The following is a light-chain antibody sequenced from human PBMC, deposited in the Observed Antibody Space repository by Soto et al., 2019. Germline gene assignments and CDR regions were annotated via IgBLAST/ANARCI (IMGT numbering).Light chain of an antibody. Sequence: DRVMTQYPASLSVSLGGRVTITSRASQSVSNYLAWYQQKPGQAPRLLIHAASTMQTGIPSTFSASGTGTDFTLTISSLQSEDFAAYYCQQYFSSPQTFGGGTRVDIK. J-gene: IGKJ4*02. V-gene: IGKV3D-15*01. CDR3: QQYFSSPQT. CDR1: QSVSNY. CDR2: AAS.